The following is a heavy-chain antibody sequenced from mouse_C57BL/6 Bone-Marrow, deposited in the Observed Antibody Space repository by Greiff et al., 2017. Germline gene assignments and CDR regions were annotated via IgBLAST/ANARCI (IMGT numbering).Heavy chain of an antibody. CDR2: ISNGGGST. D-gene: IGHD1-1*01. CDR3: ARPYEGYFHV. V-gene: IGHV5-12*01. Sequence: EVMLVESGGGLVQPGGSLKLSCAASGFTFSDYYMYWVRQTPEKRLEWVAYISNGGGSTYYPDTVKGRFTISGDNAKNTLYLQMSRLKSESTVIYYCARPYEGYFHVWRTATPVPVSS. CDR1: GFTFSDYY. J-gene: IGHJ1*03.